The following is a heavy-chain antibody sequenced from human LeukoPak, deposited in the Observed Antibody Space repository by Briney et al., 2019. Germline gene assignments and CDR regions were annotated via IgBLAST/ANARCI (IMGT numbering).Heavy chain of an antibody. J-gene: IGHJ4*02. CDR1: GFTFSSYW. D-gene: IGHD1-1*01. CDR2: IKFDESEK. V-gene: IGHV3-7*04. Sequence: GGSLRLSCSASGFTFSSYWMSWLRQAPGKGLEGGASIKFDESEKHYMDSVKGRFTISRDTAKNSLYLQMNSLRVEDTAVYFYARVTTNGYFEYWGQGSLVTVSP. CDR3: ARVTTNGYFEY.